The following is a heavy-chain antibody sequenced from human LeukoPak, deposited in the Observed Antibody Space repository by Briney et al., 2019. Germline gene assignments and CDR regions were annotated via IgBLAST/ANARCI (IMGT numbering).Heavy chain of an antibody. Sequence: ASVKVSCKASGDTFTNYDIHWVRQATGQGLEWMGWMHPKSGNTGFAQRFQGRVTITRNTSISTAYMELSSLRSEDTAVYYCARGKWGWLLQGGFDYWGQGTLVTVSS. CDR1: GDTFTNYD. J-gene: IGHJ4*02. CDR3: ARGKWGWLLQGGFDY. V-gene: IGHV1-8*03. D-gene: IGHD2-21*02. CDR2: MHPKSGNT.